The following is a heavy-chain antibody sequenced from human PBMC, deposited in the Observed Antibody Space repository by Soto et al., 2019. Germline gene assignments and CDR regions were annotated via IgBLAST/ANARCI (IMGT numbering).Heavy chain of an antibody. J-gene: IGHJ6*02. D-gene: IGHD6-6*01. V-gene: IGHV1-8*01. CDR3: ARGKQLALGYYDYCMDG. CDR2: MNPNSGNT. CDR1: GYTFTSYD. Sequence: ASVKVSCKASGYTFTSYDINWVRQATGQGLEWMGWMNPNSGNTGYAQKFQGRVTMTRNTSISTAYMELSNLRSEDTAVYYCARGKQLALGYYDYCMDGWGQGTTVTVSS.